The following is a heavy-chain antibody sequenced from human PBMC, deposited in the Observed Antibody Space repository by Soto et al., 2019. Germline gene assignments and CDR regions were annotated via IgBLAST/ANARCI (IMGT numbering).Heavy chain of an antibody. CDR1: AGSFRSSIYY. CDR2: IYYRGST. CDR3: ARRTVNDLIDC. D-gene: IGHD4-17*01. V-gene: IGHV4-39*01. Sequence: QRQLQESGPGLVNPSETMYLTCPGSAGSFRSSIYYWGWIRQPPGKGLEWIGSIYYRGSTYYNPSLKSRVTIYVDTSKNQFSLKLSSVTAADTDVYYCARRTVNDLIDCWGQETLVTVSS. J-gene: IGHJ4*02.